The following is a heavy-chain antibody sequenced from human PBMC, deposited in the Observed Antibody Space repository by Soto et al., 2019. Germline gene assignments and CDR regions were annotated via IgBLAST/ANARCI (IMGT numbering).Heavy chain of an antibody. CDR2: IYHSGTP. V-gene: IGHV4-4*02. D-gene: IGHD3-16*01. J-gene: IGHJ5*02. Sequence: SETLSLTCTVSGVSIRTPDWWSWVRQTPEKGLEWIGEIYHSGTPNYNPSLKSRVSMSVDKSNNQFSLKLYSVTAADTAVYYCARVTSVLGPEGEYVGSWFYPWGQGTMVTVXS. CDR1: GVSIRTPDW. CDR3: ARVTSVLGPEGEYVGSWFYP.